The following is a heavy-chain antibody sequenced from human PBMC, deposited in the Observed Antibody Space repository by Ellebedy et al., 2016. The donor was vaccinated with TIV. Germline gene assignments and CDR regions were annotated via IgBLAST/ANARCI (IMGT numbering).Heavy chain of an antibody. CDR2: IRSKANNYAT. D-gene: IGHD3-3*01. V-gene: IGHV3-73*01. CDR3: TKVDSDFWSAPQD. CDR1: GFTFSGSA. J-gene: IGHJ4*02. Sequence: GESLKISXAASGFTFSGSAMHWVRQPSGKGLEWVGRIRSKANNYATAYAASVKGRFTISRDDSKNTAYLQMNSLKTEDTAVYYCTKVDSDFWSAPQDWGQGTLVTVSS.